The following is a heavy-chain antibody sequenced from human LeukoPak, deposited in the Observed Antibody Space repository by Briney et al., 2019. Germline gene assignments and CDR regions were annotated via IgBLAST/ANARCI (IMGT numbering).Heavy chain of an antibody. CDR1: GFTFSSYA. CDR2: ISGSGGST. D-gene: IGHD2-15*01. J-gene: IGHJ4*02. Sequence: PGGSLRLSCAASGFTFSSYAMSWVRQAPGKGLEWVSAISGSGGSTYYADSVKGRFTISRDNSKNTLYLQMNSLRAEDTAVYYCAKVRYCSGGSCYGRVDYWGQGTLVTVSS. V-gene: IGHV3-23*01. CDR3: AKVRYCSGGSCYGRVDY.